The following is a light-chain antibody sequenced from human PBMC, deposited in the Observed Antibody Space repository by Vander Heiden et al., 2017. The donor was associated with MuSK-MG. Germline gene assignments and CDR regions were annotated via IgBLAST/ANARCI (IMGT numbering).Light chain of an antibody. J-gene: IGKJ1*01. CDR2: RAS. Sequence: DIQMTQSPSILSASVGDRVTITCRASQNISSWLDWYQQKPGKAPKVLIYRASTLETGVPSRFSGSGHGTQFTLTINSLQPDDIATYYCQQYNSYSLTFGQGTKVEIK. V-gene: IGKV1-5*03. CDR3: QQYNSYSLT. CDR1: QNISSW.